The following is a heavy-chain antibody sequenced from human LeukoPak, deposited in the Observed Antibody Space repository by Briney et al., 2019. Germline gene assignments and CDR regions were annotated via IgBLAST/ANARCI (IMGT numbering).Heavy chain of an antibody. CDR3: ATLAYCGGDGYY. D-gene: IGHD2-21*02. Sequence: GGSLRLSCAASGFAFSAYSMNWVRQAPGKGLEGVSYISTTGSSIKYADSVKGRFTISRDNAKNSLYLQMNSLRAEDTAVYYCATLAYCGGDGYYWGQGILVTVSS. CDR1: GFAFSAYS. CDR2: ISTTGSSI. V-gene: IGHV3-48*04. J-gene: IGHJ4*02.